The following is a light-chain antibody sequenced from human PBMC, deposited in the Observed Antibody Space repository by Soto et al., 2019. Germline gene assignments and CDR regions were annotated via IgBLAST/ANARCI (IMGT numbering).Light chain of an antibody. V-gene: IGKV3-15*01. J-gene: IGKJ4*01. Sequence: EVVMLLSPATLSVSPGECATLSCRASQGIGDTLAWYQHKPGQTPRLPIYDTSTRATGVPTRFSGSRSGAEFTLTINSLQSEDFAVYYCQPDNNWPLTFGGGTKVDI. CDR2: DTS. CDR3: QPDNNWPLT. CDR1: QGIGDT.